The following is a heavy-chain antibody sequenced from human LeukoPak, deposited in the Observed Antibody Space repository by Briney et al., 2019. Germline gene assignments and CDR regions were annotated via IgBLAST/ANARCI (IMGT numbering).Heavy chain of an antibody. Sequence: SETLSLTCAVYGGSFSGYYWSWIRHPPGKGLEWIGEINHSGSTIYNPSLKGRVTISLDTSKRQCSLKLTSVTAADTAVYYCAREPGYCSGGSCYGGWFDPWGQGTLVTVSS. J-gene: IGHJ5*02. CDR1: GGSFSGYY. CDR3: AREPGYCSGGSCYGGWFDP. V-gene: IGHV4-34*01. CDR2: INHSGST. D-gene: IGHD2-15*01.